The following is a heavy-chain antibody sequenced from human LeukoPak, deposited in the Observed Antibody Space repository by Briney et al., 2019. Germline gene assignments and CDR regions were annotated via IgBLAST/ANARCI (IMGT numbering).Heavy chain of an antibody. Sequence: GGSLRLSCAASGFTFDDYAMHWVRQAPGKGLEWVSGISWNSGSIGYADSVKGRFTISRDNAKNSLYLQMNSLRAEDTAVYFCARLSSWVFEIWGQGTMVTVSS. CDR3: ARLSSWVFEI. CDR1: GFTFDDYA. CDR2: ISWNSGSI. V-gene: IGHV3-9*01. J-gene: IGHJ3*02. D-gene: IGHD2-21*02.